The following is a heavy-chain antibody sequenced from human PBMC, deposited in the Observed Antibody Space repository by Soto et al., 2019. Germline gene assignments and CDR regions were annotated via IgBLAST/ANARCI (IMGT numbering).Heavy chain of an antibody. CDR3: ARLFCSGGSCYPGNNWFDP. CDR2: IYYSGST. CDR1: GGSISSGDYY. D-gene: IGHD2-15*01. V-gene: IGHV4-30-4*01. J-gene: IGHJ5*02. Sequence: PSETLSLTCTVSGGSISSGDYYWSWIRQPPGKGLECIGYIYYSGSTYYNPSLKSRVTISLDTSKNQFSLKLSSVTAADTAVYYCARLFCSGGSCYPGNNWFDPWGQGTLVTVSS.